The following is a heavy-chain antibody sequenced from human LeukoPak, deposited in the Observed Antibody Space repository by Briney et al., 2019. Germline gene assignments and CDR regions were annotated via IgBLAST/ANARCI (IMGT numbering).Heavy chain of an antibody. CDR3: ARLARYHLLEASDI. V-gene: IGHV1-18*01. J-gene: IGHJ3*02. CDR1: GYTFNAFG. CDR2: ISAFDGGT. D-gene: IGHD2-2*01. Sequence: ASVKVSCKASGYTFNAFGISWVRQAPGQGLEWMGWISAFDGGTMYAQSLQGRLSMPTETSTTTAYMELRSLTSDDTAVYYCARLARYHLLEASDIWGQGTMVTVSS.